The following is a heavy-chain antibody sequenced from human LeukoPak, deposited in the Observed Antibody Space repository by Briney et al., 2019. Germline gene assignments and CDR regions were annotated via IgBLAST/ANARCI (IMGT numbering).Heavy chain of an antibody. D-gene: IGHD4-17*01. CDR1: GGSISSSSYY. CDR2: IYYDGST. Sequence: PSETLSLTCTVSGGSISSSSYYWGWIRQPPGKGLELIGYIYYDGSTNYNPSLKSRLTISVDMSKNQFSLKLTSVTAADTAVYYCARGARYGGYDRPPPHWGQGTLVTVSS. CDR3: ARGARYGGYDRPPPH. J-gene: IGHJ1*01. V-gene: IGHV4-61*05.